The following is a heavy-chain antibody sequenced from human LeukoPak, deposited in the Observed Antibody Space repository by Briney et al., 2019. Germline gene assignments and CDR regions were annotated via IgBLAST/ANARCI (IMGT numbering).Heavy chain of an antibody. Sequence: GGSLRLSCAASGFSFSSYWMSWVRQAPGKGLEWLANIKHDGSEKYYVGSVKGRFTISRDNAKNSLYLQMNSLRAEDTAFYYCARVTSRDPLHYWGRGTLVTVSS. CDR1: GFSFSSYW. J-gene: IGHJ4*02. V-gene: IGHV3-7*03. D-gene: IGHD2-21*02. CDR2: IKHDGSEK. CDR3: ARVTSRDPLHY.